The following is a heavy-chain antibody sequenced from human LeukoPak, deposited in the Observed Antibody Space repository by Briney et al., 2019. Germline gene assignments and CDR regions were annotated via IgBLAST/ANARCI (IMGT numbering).Heavy chain of an antibody. Sequence: ASVKVSCKASGYTFTSYYMHWVRQAPGQGLEWMGIINPSGGSTSYAQKFQGRVTMTRDTSTSTVYMELSSLRSEDTAVYYCARGAVELWSPYPWFDPWGQGTLVTVSS. CDR3: ARGAVELWSPYPWFDP. CDR2: INPSGGST. V-gene: IGHV1-46*01. CDR1: GYTFTSYY. D-gene: IGHD5-18*01. J-gene: IGHJ5*02.